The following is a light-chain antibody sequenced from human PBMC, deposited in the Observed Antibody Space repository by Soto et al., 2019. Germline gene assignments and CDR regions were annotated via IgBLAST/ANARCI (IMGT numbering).Light chain of an antibody. Sequence: EIVLTQSPGTLSLSPGERATLSCRASESVSSVYLAWYQHKPGQAPRLLIFGASSRATAIPDRFSGSGSGTDFTLTISRLEPDDFAVYYCQHYGGSFTFGQGTRLEMK. CDR1: ESVSSVY. V-gene: IGKV3-20*01. J-gene: IGKJ5*01. CDR3: QHYGGSFT. CDR2: GAS.